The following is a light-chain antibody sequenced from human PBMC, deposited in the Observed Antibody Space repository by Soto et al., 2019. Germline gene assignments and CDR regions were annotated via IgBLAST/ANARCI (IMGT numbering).Light chain of an antibody. CDR2: SNN. CDR3: TAWDDNLSAVL. CDR1: GSNIGTFY. V-gene: IGLV1-47*02. Sequence: SVLTQSRSASATPAQGVSTTCSGSGSNIGTFYVSWYQHVPGTAPRLLIYSNNQRPSGVPDRFSGSKSGTSASLAISGLRSEDEAYYYCTAWDDNLSAVLFGGGTKVTVL. J-gene: IGLJ2*01.